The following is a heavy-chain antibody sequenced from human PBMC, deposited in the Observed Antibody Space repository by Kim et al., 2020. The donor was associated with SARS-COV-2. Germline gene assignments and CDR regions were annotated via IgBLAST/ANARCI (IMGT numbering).Heavy chain of an antibody. D-gene: IGHD2-2*02. J-gene: IGHJ4*02. Sequence: GGSLRLSCAASGFTFGDYAMHWVRQAPGKGLEWVSGISWNSGSIGYADSVKGRFTISRDNAKNSLYLQMNSLRAEDTALYYCAKDVGYCSSTSCYTAFDYWGQGTLVTVSS. CDR3: AKDVGYCSSTSCYTAFDY. CDR2: ISWNSGSI. CDR1: GFTFGDYA. V-gene: IGHV3-9*01.